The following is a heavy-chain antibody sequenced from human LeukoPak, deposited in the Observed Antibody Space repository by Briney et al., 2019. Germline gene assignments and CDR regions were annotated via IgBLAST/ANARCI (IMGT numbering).Heavy chain of an antibody. CDR3: ARAPRYYDILTGYSMQDAFDI. D-gene: IGHD3-9*01. J-gene: IGHJ3*02. CDR2: TSSSSSYI. V-gene: IGHV3-21*01. Sequence: GGSLRLSCAASGFTFSSYSMNWVRQAPGKGLEWVSSTSSSSSYIYYADPVKGRFTISRDNAKNSLYLQMNSPRAEDTAVYYCARAPRYYDILTGYSMQDAFDIWGQGTMVTVSS. CDR1: GFTFSSYS.